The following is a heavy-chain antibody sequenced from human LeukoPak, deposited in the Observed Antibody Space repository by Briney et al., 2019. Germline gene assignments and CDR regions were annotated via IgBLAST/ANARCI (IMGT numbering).Heavy chain of an antibody. CDR1: GGTFSSYA. J-gene: IGHJ4*02. CDR3: ARDRQSSGTLKRGYSYEFDY. CDR2: INPNSGGT. D-gene: IGHD5-18*01. Sequence: ASVKVSCKASGGTFSSYAISWVRQAPGQGLEWMGRINPNSGGTNYAQKFQGRVTITRDTSISTAYMELSRLRSDDTAVYYCARDRQSSGTLKRGYSYEFDYWGQGTLVTVSS. V-gene: IGHV1-2*06.